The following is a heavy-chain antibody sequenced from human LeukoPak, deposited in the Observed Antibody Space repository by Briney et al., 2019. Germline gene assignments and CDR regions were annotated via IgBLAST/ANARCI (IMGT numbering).Heavy chain of an antibody. Sequence: SETLSLTCTVSSGSISSGSYYWSWIRQPAGKGLEWIGRIYTSGSTNYNPSLKSRVTISVDTSKNQFSLKLSSATAADTAVYYCARAAALGLDYWGQGTLVTVSS. D-gene: IGHD6-13*01. J-gene: IGHJ4*02. CDR2: IYTSGST. CDR3: ARAAALGLDY. V-gene: IGHV4-61*02. CDR1: SGSISSGSYY.